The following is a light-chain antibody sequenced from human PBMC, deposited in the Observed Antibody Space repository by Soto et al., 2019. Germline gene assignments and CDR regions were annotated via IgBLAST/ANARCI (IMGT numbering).Light chain of an antibody. Sequence: IQVTQSQSSLSASIGDRVNITCQASQDINNYLNWYHQKPGKAPKLLIYDASNLNTGVPSRFRGSRSGTAFTFTISSLQPEDVATYYCQQYDNLPITFGPGTKVDIK. J-gene: IGKJ3*01. V-gene: IGKV1-33*01. CDR1: QDINNY. CDR2: DAS. CDR3: QQYDNLPIT.